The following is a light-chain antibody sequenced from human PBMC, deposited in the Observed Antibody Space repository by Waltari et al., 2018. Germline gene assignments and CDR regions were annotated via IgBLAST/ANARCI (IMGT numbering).Light chain of an antibody. CDR3: YSVDSTGYPA. Sequence: SYELTQPPSVSVSPGQTARITCSGDALTEKYSYWYTPKSGQAPVLVIYEDIKRPSGIPQRVAGAKSGTVATLTLSGAQMEDEGDFYCYSVDSTGYPAFGGGTHVTVL. V-gene: IGLV3-10*01. CDR2: EDI. CDR1: ALTEKY. J-gene: IGLJ3*02.